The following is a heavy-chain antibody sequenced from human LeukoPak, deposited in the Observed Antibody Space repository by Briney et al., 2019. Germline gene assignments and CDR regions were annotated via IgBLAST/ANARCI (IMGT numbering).Heavy chain of an antibody. CDR2: FYWDDAK. Sequence: SGPTLVKPTQTLTLSCTFSGFSLRPRGVGMGLIRKPPGNALEWLALFYWDDAKRYSPSLKSRLTITKDTSKNPVVLTMTNMDPVDTATYYCAHMSYYDFWSGYFDYWGQGTLVTVSS. CDR3: AHMSYYDFWSGYFDY. J-gene: IGHJ4*02. V-gene: IGHV2-5*02. D-gene: IGHD3-3*01. CDR1: GFSLRPRGVG.